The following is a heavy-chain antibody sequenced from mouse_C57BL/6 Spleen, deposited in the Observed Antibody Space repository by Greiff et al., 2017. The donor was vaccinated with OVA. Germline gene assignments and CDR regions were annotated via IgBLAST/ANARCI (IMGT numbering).Heavy chain of an antibody. CDR2: INPSTGGT. CDR1: GYSFTGYY. J-gene: IGHJ4*01. D-gene: IGHD2-2*01. CDR3: ARGGYDDPYYAMDY. Sequence: VQLQQSGPELVKPGASVKISCKASGYSFTGYYMNWVKQSPEKSLEWIGEINPSTGGTTYNQKFKAKATLTVDKSSSTAYMQLKSLTSEDSAVYYCARGGYDDPYYAMDYWGQGTSVTVSS. V-gene: IGHV1-42*01.